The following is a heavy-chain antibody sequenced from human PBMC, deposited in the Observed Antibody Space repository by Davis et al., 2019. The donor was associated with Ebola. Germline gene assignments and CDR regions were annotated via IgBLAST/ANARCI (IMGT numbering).Heavy chain of an antibody. V-gene: IGHV3-11*01. CDR1: GFTFSDYY. CDR3: AKDADAGYCSGGSCNNWFDP. J-gene: IGHJ5*02. D-gene: IGHD2-15*01. CDR2: ISSSGSTI. Sequence: GESLKISCAASGFTFSDYYMSWIRQAPGKGLEWVSYISSSGSTIYYADSVKGRFTISRDNAKNSLYLQMNSLRAEDTALYYCAKDADAGYCSGGSCNNWFDPWGQGTLVTVSS.